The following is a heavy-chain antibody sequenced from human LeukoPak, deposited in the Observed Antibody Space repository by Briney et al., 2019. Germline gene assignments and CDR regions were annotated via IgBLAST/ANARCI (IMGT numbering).Heavy chain of an antibody. V-gene: IGHV3-48*03. CDR1: GFNFNIYE. CDR3: VKAQGYCSGGTCYFDY. Sequence: QPGGSLRLSCTASGFNFNIYEMNWVRQAPGKGLEWISYISGSDRRIYYADSVKGRFTISRDSAKDSLFLQMSSLRAEDTAVYYCVKAQGYCSGGTCYFDYWGQGTLVTVSS. J-gene: IGHJ4*02. D-gene: IGHD2-15*01. CDR2: ISGSDRRI.